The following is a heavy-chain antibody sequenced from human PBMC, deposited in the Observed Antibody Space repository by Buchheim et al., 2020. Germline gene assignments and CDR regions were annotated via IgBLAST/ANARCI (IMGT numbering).Heavy chain of an antibody. J-gene: IGHJ4*02. Sequence: QVQLVESGGGVVQPGRSLRLSCAASGFTFSRYGMHWVRQAPGKGLEWVALISYGGSNKYYGDSVKGRFTISRDNSKNTLYLQMNTLRVEDTAVYYCAKSHPQGSSPGDYWGQGTL. CDR2: ISYGGSNK. V-gene: IGHV3-30*18. CDR1: GFTFSRYG. CDR3: AKSHPQGSSPGDY. D-gene: IGHD6-6*01.